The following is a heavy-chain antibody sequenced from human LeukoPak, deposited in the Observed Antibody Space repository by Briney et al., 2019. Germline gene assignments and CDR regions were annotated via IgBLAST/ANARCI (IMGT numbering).Heavy chain of an antibody. CDR1: GGSFSGYY. J-gene: IGHJ5*02. CDR3: ARCSSSWYGGVKFDP. D-gene: IGHD6-13*01. Sequence: SETLSLTCAVYGGSFSGYYWSWIRQPPGKGLEWIGEINHSGSTNYNPSLKSRVTISVDTSKNQFSLELSSVTAADTAVYYCARCSSSWYGGVKFDPWGQGTLVTVSS. V-gene: IGHV4-34*01. CDR2: INHSGST.